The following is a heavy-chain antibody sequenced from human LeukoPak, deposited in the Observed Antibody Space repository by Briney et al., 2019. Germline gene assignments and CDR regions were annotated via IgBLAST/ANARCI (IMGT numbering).Heavy chain of an antibody. Sequence: GGSLRLSCAASGSTISTYWMSWVRQAPGKGLEWVANIKQDGSDKYYVDSVKSRFTISRDNAKNSLSLQMNGLRAEDTAVYYCATVRSGYVFDYWGQGTLVTVSS. J-gene: IGHJ4*02. CDR3: ATVRSGYVFDY. V-gene: IGHV3-7*01. CDR2: IKQDGSDK. CDR1: GSTISTYW. D-gene: IGHD3-3*01.